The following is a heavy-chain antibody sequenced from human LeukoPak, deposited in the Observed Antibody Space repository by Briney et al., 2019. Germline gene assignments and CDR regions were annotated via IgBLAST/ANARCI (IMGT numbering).Heavy chain of an antibody. CDR1: GGSINNYY. J-gene: IGHJ4*02. CDR3: TRQGSYFNY. V-gene: IGHV4-59*08. D-gene: IGHD3-10*01. Sequence: PSETLSLTCTVSGGSINNYYWSWIRQPPGKGLEWIGYIYYNGNTNYNPSLKSRVTISVDTSKNQFSLNLSSVTAAGTAMYYCTRQGSYFNYWGQGTLVTVSS. CDR2: IYYNGNT.